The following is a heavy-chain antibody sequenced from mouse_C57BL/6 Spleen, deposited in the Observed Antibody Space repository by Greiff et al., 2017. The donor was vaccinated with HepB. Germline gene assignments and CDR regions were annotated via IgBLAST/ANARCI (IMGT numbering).Heavy chain of an antibody. J-gene: IGHJ1*03. V-gene: IGHV1-18*01. CDR2: INPNNGGT. D-gene: IGHD1-1*01. Sequence: EVKLQQSGPELVKPGASVKIPCKASGYTFTDYNMDWVKQSHGKSLEWIGDINPNNGGTIYNQKFKGKATLTVDKSSSTAYMELRSLTSEDTAVYYCARGTTVVEYFDVWGTGTTVTVSS. CDR3: ARGTTVVEYFDV. CDR1: GYTFTDYN.